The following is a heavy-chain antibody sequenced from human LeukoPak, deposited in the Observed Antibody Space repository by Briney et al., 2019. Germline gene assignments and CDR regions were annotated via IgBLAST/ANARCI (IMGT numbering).Heavy chain of an antibody. CDR1: GFTFSRYA. Sequence: GGSLGLSCAASGFTFSRYAMHWVRQAPGKGLEYVSAISSNGGSTYYANSVKGRFTISRDNSKNTLYLQMGSLRAEDMAVYYCARAERDLGAFDIWGQGTMVTVSS. CDR3: ARAERDLGAFDI. V-gene: IGHV3-64*01. CDR2: ISSNGGST. J-gene: IGHJ3*02. D-gene: IGHD3-16*01.